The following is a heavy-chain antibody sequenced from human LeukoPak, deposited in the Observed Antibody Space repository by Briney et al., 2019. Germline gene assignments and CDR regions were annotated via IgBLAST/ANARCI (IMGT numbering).Heavy chain of an antibody. CDR2: IYYSGST. CDR3: ARHGARYSGYDYYFDY. D-gene: IGHD5-12*01. J-gene: IGHJ4*02. Sequence: SETLSLTCTVSGGSISSSSYYWGWIRQPPGRGLEWIGSIYYSGSTYYNPSLKSRVTISVDTSKNQFSLKLSSVTAADTAVFYCARHGARYSGYDYYFDYWGQGTLVTVSS. V-gene: IGHV4-39*01. CDR1: GGSISSSSYY.